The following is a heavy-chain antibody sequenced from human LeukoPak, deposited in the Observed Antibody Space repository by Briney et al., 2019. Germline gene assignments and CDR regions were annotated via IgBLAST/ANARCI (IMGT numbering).Heavy chain of an antibody. CDR1: GGTFSSYA. Sequence: GASVKVSCKASGGTFSSYAISWVRQAPGQGLEWMGGIIPIFGTANYAQKFQGRVTITADKSTSTAYMELSSLRSDDMAVYYSASLAGYYYDSSGYSDYWGQGTLVTVSS. D-gene: IGHD3-22*01. CDR3: ASLAGYYYDSSGYSDY. V-gene: IGHV1-69*06. J-gene: IGHJ4*02. CDR2: IIPIFGTA.